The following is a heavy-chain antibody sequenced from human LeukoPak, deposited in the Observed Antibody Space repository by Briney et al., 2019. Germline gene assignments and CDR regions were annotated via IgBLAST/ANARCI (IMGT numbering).Heavy chain of an antibody. CDR1: GGTFSSYA. D-gene: IGHD5-24*01. CDR3: AREGEDVEMAN. CDR2: IIPIFGIA. Sequence: ASVKVSCTASGGTFSSYAISWVRQAPGHGLEWMGRIIPIFGIANYAQKFQGRVTITADKSTSTAYMELSSLRSEDTAVYYCAREGEDVEMANWGQGTLVTVSS. J-gene: IGHJ4*02. V-gene: IGHV1-69*04.